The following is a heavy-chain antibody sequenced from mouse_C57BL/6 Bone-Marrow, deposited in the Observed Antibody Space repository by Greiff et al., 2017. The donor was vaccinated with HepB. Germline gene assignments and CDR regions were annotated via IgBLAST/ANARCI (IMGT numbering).Heavy chain of an antibody. D-gene: IGHD3-2*02. V-gene: IGHV5-9-1*02. CDR1: GFTFSSYA. CDR3: TREAGPWFAY. Sequence: EVKLMESGEGLVKPGGSLKLSCAASGFTFSSYAMSWVRQTPEKRLEWVAYISSGGDYIYYADTVKGRFTISRDNARNTLYLQMSSLKSEDTAMYYCTREAGPWFAYWGQGTLVTVSA. CDR2: ISSGGDYI. J-gene: IGHJ3*01.